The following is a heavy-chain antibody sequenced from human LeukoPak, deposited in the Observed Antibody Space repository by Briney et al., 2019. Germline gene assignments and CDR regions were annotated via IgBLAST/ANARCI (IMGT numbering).Heavy chain of an antibody. CDR3: ARVNYGSATKEDY. V-gene: IGHV4-31*03. D-gene: IGHD3-10*01. CDR1: GGSISSGGYY. J-gene: IGHJ4*02. Sequence: SETLSLTCTVSGGSISSGGYYWSWVRQHPGKGLEWIGYIYYSGSAYYNPSLKSRVTISVDTSENQFSLRLSSVTAADTAVYYCARVNYGSATKEDYWGQGTLVTVSS. CDR2: IYYSGSA.